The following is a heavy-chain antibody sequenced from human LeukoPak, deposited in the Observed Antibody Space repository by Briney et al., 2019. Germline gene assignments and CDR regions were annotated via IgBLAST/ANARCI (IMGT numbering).Heavy chain of an antibody. D-gene: IGHD5-12*01. J-gene: IGHJ4*02. CDR1: GFTFSSSG. Sequence: GGSLRLSCAASGFTFSSSGMHWVRQAPGKGLEWVSFIRDDGSKTYYADSVKGRFSISRDNSKNTVYLQMNSLRAEDTAVYYCARDRYSGYDWGCFDYWGQGTLVTVSS. CDR2: IRDDGSKT. V-gene: IGHV3-30*02. CDR3: ARDRYSGYDWGCFDY.